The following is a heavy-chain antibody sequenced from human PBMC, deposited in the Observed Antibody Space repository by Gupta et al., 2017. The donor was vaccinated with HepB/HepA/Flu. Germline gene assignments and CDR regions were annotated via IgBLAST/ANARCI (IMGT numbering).Heavy chain of an antibody. J-gene: IGHJ3*02. D-gene: IGHD6-6*01. CDR3: ARGGVGSSSIKGAFDI. V-gene: IGHV3-33*01. CDR1: GFTFSSYG. Sequence: QVQLVESGGAVVQPGRSLRLSCAASGFTFSSYGMPWVRPAPGKGLEWVAVIWYDGSNKYYADSVKGRFTISRDNSKNTLYLQMNSLRAEDTAVYYCARGGVGSSSIKGAFDIWGQGTMVTVSS. CDR2: IWYDGSNK.